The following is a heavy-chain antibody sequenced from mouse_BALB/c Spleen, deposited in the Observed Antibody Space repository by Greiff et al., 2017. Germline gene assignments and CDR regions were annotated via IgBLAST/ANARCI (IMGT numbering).Heavy chain of an antibody. V-gene: IGHV1-25*01. CDR2: INPCNGGT. CDR3: GGGGYDDGFDY. CDR1: GYSFTGYT. Sequence: EVQLLQSGPELVKPGASLKISCTASGYSFTGYTMNWVKQSQGKNLEWIGLINPCNGGTYYNQKFKGKATLTVDKSSSTDYMEILSLTSEDSAVYCCGGGGYDDGFDYWGQGTLVTVSA. J-gene: IGHJ3*01. D-gene: IGHD2-10*02.